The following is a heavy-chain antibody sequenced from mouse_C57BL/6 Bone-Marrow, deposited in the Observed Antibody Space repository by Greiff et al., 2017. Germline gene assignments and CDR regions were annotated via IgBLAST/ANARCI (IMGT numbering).Heavy chain of an antibody. Sequence: QVQLKQPGAELVRPGSSVKLSCKASGYTFTRYWMHWVKQRPIQGLEWIGNIDPSDSETHYNQKFKDKATLTVDKSSSTAYMQLSSLTSEDSAVYYCARRGYWYFDVWGTGTTVTVSS. CDR1: GYTFTRYW. CDR2: IDPSDSET. V-gene: IGHV1-52*01. J-gene: IGHJ1*03. CDR3: ARRGYWYFDV.